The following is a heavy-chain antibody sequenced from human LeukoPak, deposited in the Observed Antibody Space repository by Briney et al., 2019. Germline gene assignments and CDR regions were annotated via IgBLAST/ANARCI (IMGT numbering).Heavy chain of an antibody. V-gene: IGHV3-23*01. CDR3: AKGPYYYGSGNALYYLDY. CDR2: ISGSGSST. J-gene: IGHJ4*02. CDR1: GFTFDDYG. D-gene: IGHD3-10*01. Sequence: PGGSLRLSCAASGFTFDDYGMSWVRQAPGKGLEWVSSISGSGSSTYYADSVKGRFTISRDNSKNTLYLQMNSLRAEDTAVYYCAKGPYYYGSGNALYYLDYWGQGTLVTVSS.